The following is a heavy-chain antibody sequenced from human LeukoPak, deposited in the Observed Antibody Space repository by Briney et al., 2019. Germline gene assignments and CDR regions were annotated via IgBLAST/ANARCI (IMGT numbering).Heavy chain of an antibody. CDR1: GGSISSYY. CDR2: IYYSGST. Sequence: SETLSLTCTVSGGSISSYYWSWIRQPPGKGLEWIGYIYYSGSTNYNPSLKSRVTISVDTSKNQFSLKLGSVTAADTAVYYCARDAGHYFWYFDCWGQGTLVTVSS. CDR3: ARDAGHYFWYFDC. D-gene: IGHD3-3*01. V-gene: IGHV4-59*01. J-gene: IGHJ4*02.